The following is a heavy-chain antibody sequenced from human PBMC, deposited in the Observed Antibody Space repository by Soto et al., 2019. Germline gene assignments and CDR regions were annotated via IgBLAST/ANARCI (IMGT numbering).Heavy chain of an antibody. CDR3: AKDSGYCSGGSCPSFDY. Sequence: EVQLLESGGGLVQPGGSLRLSCAASGFTFSSYDMSWVRQAPGKGLEWVSTISGSGSCTYYTDSVKGRFTISRVNSKNTLYLQMNSLRAEDTALYYCAKDSGYCSGGSCPSFDYWGQGTPVTVSS. J-gene: IGHJ4*02. V-gene: IGHV3-23*01. CDR1: GFTFSSYD. D-gene: IGHD2-15*01. CDR2: ISGSGSCT.